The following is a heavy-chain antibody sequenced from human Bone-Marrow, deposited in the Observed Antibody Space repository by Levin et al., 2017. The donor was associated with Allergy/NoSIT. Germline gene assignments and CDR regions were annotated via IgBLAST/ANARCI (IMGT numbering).Heavy chain of an antibody. CDR3: ARMTSSAGVDY. CDR1: GFSLNNPTTA. V-gene: IGHV2-26*01. J-gene: IGHJ4*02. D-gene: IGHD6-13*01. CDR2: IFPNDEK. Sequence: SGPTLVKPTETLTLTCTVSGFSLNNPTTAVTWIRQPPGKALEWLAHIFPNDEKSSSPSLNSRVTISRDTSKSQVFLILTNMGPVDTATYYCARMTSSAGVDYWGQGTLVSVSS.